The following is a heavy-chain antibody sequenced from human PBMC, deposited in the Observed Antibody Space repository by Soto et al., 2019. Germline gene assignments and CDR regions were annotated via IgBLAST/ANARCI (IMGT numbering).Heavy chain of an antibody. CDR1: GGSISSGGYY. D-gene: IGHD3-10*01. CDR2: IYYSGST. Sequence: TLSLTCTVSGGSISSGGYYWSWIRQHPGRGLEWIGYIYYSGSTYYNPSLKSRVTISVDTSKNQFSLKLSSVTAADTAVYDCARSGGVYYGSGSYYRVDYWGQGTLVTVSS. CDR3: ARSGGVYYGSGSYYRVDY. J-gene: IGHJ4*02. V-gene: IGHV4-31*03.